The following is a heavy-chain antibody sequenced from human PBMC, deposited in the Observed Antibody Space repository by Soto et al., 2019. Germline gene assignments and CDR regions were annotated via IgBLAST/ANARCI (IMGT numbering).Heavy chain of an antibody. CDR3: ATENCGDNAIDI. Sequence: QVQLVESGGGVVQPGTSLRLSCTTSGFTFGNYHMHWVRQAPGKGLEWVALIWYDGGDAYYADSVKGRFTISRDNSKNMLYVQMNSLRAEDTAVYYCATENCGDNAIDIWGQGTMVTVSS. J-gene: IGHJ3*02. V-gene: IGHV3-33*01. CDR1: GFTFGNYH. D-gene: IGHD4-17*01. CDR2: IWYDGGDA.